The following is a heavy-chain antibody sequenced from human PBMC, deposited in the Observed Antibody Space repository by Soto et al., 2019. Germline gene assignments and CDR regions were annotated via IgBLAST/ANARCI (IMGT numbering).Heavy chain of an antibody. D-gene: IGHD1-26*01. V-gene: IGHV3-48*03. J-gene: IGHJ4*02. Sequence: GGSLRLSCAASGFTFSSYEMNWVRQAPGKGLEWVSYISSSGSTIYYADSVKGRFTISRDNAKNTLYLQMNSLRAEDTAVYYCAKQGATSPSDYWGQGTLVTVSS. CDR3: AKQGATSPSDY. CDR2: ISSSGSTI. CDR1: GFTFSSYE.